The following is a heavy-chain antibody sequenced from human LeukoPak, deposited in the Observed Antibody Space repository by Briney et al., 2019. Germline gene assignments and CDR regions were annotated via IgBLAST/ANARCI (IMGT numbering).Heavy chain of an antibody. Sequence: GASVKVSCKASGYTFTGYYMHWVRQAPGQGLEWMGWINPNSGGTNYAQKFQGRVTMTRDTSTSTVYMELSSLRSEDTAVYYCARETMGATVNWGQGTLVTVSS. J-gene: IGHJ4*02. CDR2: INPNSGGT. D-gene: IGHD5-12*01. CDR3: ARETMGATVN. V-gene: IGHV1-2*02. CDR1: GYTFTGYY.